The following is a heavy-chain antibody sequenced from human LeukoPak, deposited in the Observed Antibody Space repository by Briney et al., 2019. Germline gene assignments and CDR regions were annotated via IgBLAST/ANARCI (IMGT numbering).Heavy chain of an antibody. Sequence: GGSLRLSCAASGLNFNNYAMSWVRQAPGKGLEWVSAIRGSGGSTYYADSVKGRFTISRDNSKNTLYLQMNSLRAEDTAVYYCARWDSSGYFNWFDPWGQGTLVTVSS. CDR3: ARWDSSGYFNWFDP. CDR1: GLNFNNYA. D-gene: IGHD3-22*01. J-gene: IGHJ5*02. V-gene: IGHV3-23*01. CDR2: IRGSGGST.